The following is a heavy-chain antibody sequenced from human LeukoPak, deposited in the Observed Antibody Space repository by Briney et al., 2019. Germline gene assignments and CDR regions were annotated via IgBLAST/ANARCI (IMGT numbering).Heavy chain of an antibody. CDR3: ARGGEYSYGYGYYYYYMDV. CDR2: ISYDGSNK. CDR1: GFTFSDYY. J-gene: IGHJ6*03. V-gene: IGHV3-30*03. Sequence: GGSLRLSCAASGFTFSDYYMSWIRQAPGKGLEWVAVISYDGSNKYYADSVKGRFTIPRDNAKNSLYLQMNSLRAEDTAVYYCARGGEYSYGYGYYYYYMDVWGKGTTVTISS. D-gene: IGHD5-18*01.